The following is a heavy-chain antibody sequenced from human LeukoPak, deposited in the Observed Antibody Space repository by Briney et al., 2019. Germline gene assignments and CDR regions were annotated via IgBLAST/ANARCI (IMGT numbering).Heavy chain of an antibody. CDR3: ARDDGGIAVAGTDY. CDR2: IYHNGST. CDR1: GGSTSSGSHS. D-gene: IGHD6-19*01. Sequence: SSQTLSLTCAVSGGSTSSGSHSWSWIRQPPGKGLECIGFIYHNGSTYHNPSLKSRVTISVDRSKNQFSLKLSSVTAADTAVYYCARDDGGIAVAGTDYWGQGTLVTVSS. V-gene: IGHV4-30-2*01. J-gene: IGHJ4*02.